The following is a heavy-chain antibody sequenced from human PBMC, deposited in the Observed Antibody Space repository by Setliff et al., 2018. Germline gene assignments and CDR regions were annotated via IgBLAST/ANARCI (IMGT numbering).Heavy chain of an antibody. D-gene: IGHD6-25*01. Sequence: LRLSCAPSGVTFTTYSMHWVRQAPGKGLEWVSSISPNSIWIYYADSVKGRFTISRDNAKKSLYLQMNSLGAEDTAVYYCARSPANGGHDAFDIWGQGTMVTVSS. CDR1: GVTFTTYS. CDR2: ISPNSIWI. J-gene: IGHJ3*02. CDR3: ARSPANGGHDAFDI. V-gene: IGHV3-21*01.